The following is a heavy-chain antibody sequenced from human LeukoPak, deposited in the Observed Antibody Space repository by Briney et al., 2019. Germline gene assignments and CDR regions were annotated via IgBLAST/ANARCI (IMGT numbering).Heavy chain of an antibody. D-gene: IGHD5/OR15-5a*01. CDR1: GFILSNYW. CDR3: ARDLVYGGY. Sequence: GGSLRLSCTASGFILSNYWMHWVRQAPGKGLVWVSRINGDGSSTTYADSVKGRFTISRDNAKNTLFLQMNSLRAEDTAVYYCARDLVYGGYWGQGALVTVSS. CDR2: INGDGSST. J-gene: IGHJ4*02. V-gene: IGHV3-74*01.